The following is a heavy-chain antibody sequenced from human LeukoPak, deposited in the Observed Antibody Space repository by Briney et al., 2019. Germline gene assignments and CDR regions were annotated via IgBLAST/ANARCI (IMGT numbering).Heavy chain of an antibody. D-gene: IGHD4-17*01. Sequence: GGSLRLSCAASGFTFSSYSMTWVRQAPGKGLEWVSSISSSSSYIYYADSVKGRFTISRDNSKNTLYLQMNSLRAEDTAVYYCAKEEEGGAWGQGALVTVSS. J-gene: IGHJ5*02. CDR2: ISSSSSYI. CDR3: AKEEEGGA. V-gene: IGHV3-21*04. CDR1: GFTFSSYS.